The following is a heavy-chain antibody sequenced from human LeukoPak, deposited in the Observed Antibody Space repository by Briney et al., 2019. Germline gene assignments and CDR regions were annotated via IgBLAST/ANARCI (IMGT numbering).Heavy chain of an antibody. Sequence: GGSLRLSCAASGFTVSSNYMSWIRQAPGKGLEWVSYISSSSSYTNYADSVKGRFTISRDNAKNSLYLQMNSLRAEDTAVYYCARVCRGSSGYFDYWGQGTLVTVSS. CDR3: ARVCRGSSGYFDY. CDR2: ISSSSSYT. D-gene: IGHD6-13*01. J-gene: IGHJ4*02. V-gene: IGHV3-11*05. CDR1: GFTVSSNY.